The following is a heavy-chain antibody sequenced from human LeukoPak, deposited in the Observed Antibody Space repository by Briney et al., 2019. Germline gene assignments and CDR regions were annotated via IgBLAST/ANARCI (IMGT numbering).Heavy chain of an antibody. CDR1: GRSFSGYY. CDR3: ARRERRWATVTTRGYYFDY. CDR2: INHSGST. V-gene: IGHV4-34*01. D-gene: IGHD4-17*01. J-gene: IGHJ4*02. Sequence: SETLSLTCAVYGRSFSGYYWSWIRQPPGKGLEWIGEINHSGSTNYNPSLKSRVTISVDTSKNQFSLKLSSVTAADTAVYYCARRERRWATVTTRGYYFDYWGQGTLVTVSS.